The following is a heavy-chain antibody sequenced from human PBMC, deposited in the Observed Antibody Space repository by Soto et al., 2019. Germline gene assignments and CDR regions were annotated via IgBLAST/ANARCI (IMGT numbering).Heavy chain of an antibody. Sequence: EVQLVESGGGLVQPGGSLRLSCAASGFTFSSYSMNWVRQAPGKGLEWVSYISSSRSTIYYADSVKGRFTISRDNAKNSLYLQITSLRAEDTAVYYCARDCPGSSTTCYGNEWFDSWGQGTLVTVSS. CDR3: ARDCPGSSTTCYGNEWFDS. D-gene: IGHD2-2*01. CDR1: GFTFSSYS. V-gene: IGHV3-48*01. CDR2: ISSSRSTI. J-gene: IGHJ5*01.